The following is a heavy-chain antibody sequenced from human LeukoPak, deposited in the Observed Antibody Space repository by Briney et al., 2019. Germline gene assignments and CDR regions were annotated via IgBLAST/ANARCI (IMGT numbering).Heavy chain of an antibody. D-gene: IGHD3-16*01. CDR2: ISYDGSNK. J-gene: IGHJ4*02. V-gene: IGHV3-30-3*01. CDR3: AREGINDYVWGSYYFDY. CDR1: GFTFSSYA. Sequence: PGRSLRLSCAASGFTFSSYAMHWVRQAPGKGLEWVAVISYDGSNKYYADSVKGRFTISRDNSKNTLYLQMNSLRAEDTAVYYCAREGINDYVWGSYYFDYWGQGTLVTVSS.